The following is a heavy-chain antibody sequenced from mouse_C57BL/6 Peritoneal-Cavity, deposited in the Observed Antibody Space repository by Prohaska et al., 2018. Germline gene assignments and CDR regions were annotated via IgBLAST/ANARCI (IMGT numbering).Heavy chain of an antibody. CDR1: GFPITSGYY. V-gene: IGHV12-3*01. D-gene: IGHD2-3*01. Sequence: QMQLQESGPGLVKPSQSLFLTCSITGFPITSGYYWIWVRQSPGKPLEWMGYITHSGETFYNPSLQSPISITRETSKNHFFLHLNSVTTEGTAMYYCAGDRDGYWYFDVWGTGTTVTVSS. CDR3: AGDRDGYWYFDV. J-gene: IGHJ1*03. CDR2: ITHSGET.